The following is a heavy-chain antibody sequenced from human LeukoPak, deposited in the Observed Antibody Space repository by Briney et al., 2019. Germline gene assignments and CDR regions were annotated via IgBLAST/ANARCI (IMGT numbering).Heavy chain of an antibody. V-gene: IGHV4-59*08. J-gene: IGHJ4*02. Sequence: SETLSLTCTVSSGSISGYYWSWIRQPPGKGLEWIGHIYSSGSTNYNPSLKSRVTISLDTSKNQFSLRLSSVTAADTAVYYCVRHLGVVVGATAFFDYWGQGTLVTVSS. CDR1: SGSISGYY. CDR3: VRHLGVVVGATAFFDY. D-gene: IGHD2-15*01. CDR2: IYSSGST.